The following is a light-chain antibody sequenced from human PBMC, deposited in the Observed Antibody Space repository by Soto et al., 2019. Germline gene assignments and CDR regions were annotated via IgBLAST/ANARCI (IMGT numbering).Light chain of an antibody. CDR3: QQYGSAPQT. Sequence: EIVLTQSPSTPSLSPGERATISCRASQSFSSSYLAWYQQKPGQAPRLLIYGASSRATGIPDRFSGSGSGTDFARTISRLEPEDFAVYYCQQYGSAPQTFGQGTKVDIK. CDR2: GAS. V-gene: IGKV3-20*01. CDR1: QSFSSSY. J-gene: IGKJ1*01.